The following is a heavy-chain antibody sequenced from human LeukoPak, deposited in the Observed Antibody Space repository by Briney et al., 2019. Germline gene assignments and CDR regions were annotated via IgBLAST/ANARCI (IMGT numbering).Heavy chain of an antibody. D-gene: IGHD3-3*01. V-gene: IGHV1-8*01. J-gene: IGHJ3*02. Sequence: ASVKVSCKASGYTFTSYDINWVRQATGQGLEWMGWMNPNSGNTGYAQKFQGRVTITADESTSTAYMELSSLRSEDTAVYYCARDTYDRDAFDIWGQGTMVTVSS. CDR3: ARDTYDRDAFDI. CDR2: MNPNSGNT. CDR1: GYTFTSYD.